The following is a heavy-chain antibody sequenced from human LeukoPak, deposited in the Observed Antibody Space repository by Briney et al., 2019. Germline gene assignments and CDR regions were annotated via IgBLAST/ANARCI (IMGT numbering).Heavy chain of an antibody. J-gene: IGHJ4*02. Sequence: GSLRLSCAASGFTFSNYAMHWARQAPGKGLEYVATISSNGGSTYFANAVQGRFTISRDNSKNMVHLQMGSLRVEDTAVYYCAKDEAGYSSGWGQGTLVTVSS. CDR2: ISSNGGST. CDR1: GFTFSNYA. D-gene: IGHD6-19*01. CDR3: AKDEAGYSSG. V-gene: IGHV3-64*01.